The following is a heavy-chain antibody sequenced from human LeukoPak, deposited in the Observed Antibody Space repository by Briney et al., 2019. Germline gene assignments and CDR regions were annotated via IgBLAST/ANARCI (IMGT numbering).Heavy chain of an antibody. CDR3: ARRTLETSWEYYFDY. CDR2: IKQDGSEK. Sequence: GGSLRLSCAASGFTFSSHWMSWVRQAPGKGLEWVANIKQDGSEKYYVDSVKGRFTISRDNPKNSLYLQMNSLRAEDTAVYYCARRTLETSWEYYFDYWGQGTLVTVSS. CDR1: GFTFSSHW. D-gene: IGHD1-26*01. J-gene: IGHJ4*02. V-gene: IGHV3-7*01.